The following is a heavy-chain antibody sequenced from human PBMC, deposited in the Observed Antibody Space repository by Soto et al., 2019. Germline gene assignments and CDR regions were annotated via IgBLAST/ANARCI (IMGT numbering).Heavy chain of an antibody. J-gene: IGHJ4*02. CDR3: TTDDPINSY. CDR1: GFTFSNAW. Sequence: LRLSCAASGFTFSNAWMSWVRQTPGKGLEWVGRIKSKTGGGTTDYAAPVKGRFTISRDDSKNTLYLQVNSLKTEDTAVYYCTTDDPINSYRGQVTLVTVSS. V-gene: IGHV3-15*01. CDR2: IKSKTGGGTT. D-gene: IGHD4-4*01.